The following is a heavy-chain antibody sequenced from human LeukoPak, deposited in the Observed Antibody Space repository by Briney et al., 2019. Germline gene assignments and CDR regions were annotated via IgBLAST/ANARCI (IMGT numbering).Heavy chain of an antibody. CDR3: AKDRGKGRITNYFDY. D-gene: IGHD2-8*01. V-gene: IGHV3-33*03. CDR2: IWEDGSNT. J-gene: IGHJ4*02. Sequence: GKSLRLSCVASGFSFRYFGMHWVRQTPDKGLEWVTLIWEDGSNTDYADSVKGRFTVSRDNSKNTLYLQMNSLRAEDAAMYYCAKDRGKGRITNYFDYWGQGALVTVSS. CDR1: GFSFRYFG.